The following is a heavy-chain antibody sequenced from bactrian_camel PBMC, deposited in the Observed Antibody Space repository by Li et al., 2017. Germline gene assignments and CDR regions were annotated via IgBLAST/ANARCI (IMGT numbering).Heavy chain of an antibody. CDR3: AADPGRPIWVGYCTDFTD. CDR2: IAISGTGT. Sequence: HVQLVESGGGSVQAGGSRRLSCVASGYSSSDYCVAWIRQAPGKEREGVATIAISGTGTSYVASVKGRFTISKDNAKNTLYLQMNSLKPEDTAMYYCAADPGRPIWVGYCTDFTDWGQGTQVTVS. V-gene: IGHV3S1*01. D-gene: IGHD5*01. CDR1: GYSSSDYC. J-gene: IGHJ6*01.